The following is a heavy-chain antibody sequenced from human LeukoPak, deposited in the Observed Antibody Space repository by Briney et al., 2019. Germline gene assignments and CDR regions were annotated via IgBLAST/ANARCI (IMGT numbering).Heavy chain of an antibody. D-gene: IGHD3-3*01. Sequence: GASVKVSCKASGYTFTSYGISWVRQAPGQGLEWVGIINPSGGSTSYAQKFQGRVTMTRDTSTSTVYMELSSLRSEDTAVYYCARVTDYDFWSGPYYFDYWGQGTLVTVSS. CDR3: ARVTDYDFWSGPYYFDY. CDR2: INPSGGST. CDR1: GYTFTSYG. J-gene: IGHJ4*02. V-gene: IGHV1-46*03.